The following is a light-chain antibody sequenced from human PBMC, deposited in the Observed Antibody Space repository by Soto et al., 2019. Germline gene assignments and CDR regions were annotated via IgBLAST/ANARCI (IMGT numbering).Light chain of an antibody. CDR3: QQRSNWPPTWT. V-gene: IGKV3-11*01. Sequence: EIVLTQSPATLSLSPGERATLFCRASQSIGGFLAWYQQRPGQAPRLLIYEASNRPTGIPARFSGSGSGTDFTPTISSLEPKDFAVYSCQQRSNWPPTWTFGQGTKVDI. J-gene: IGKJ1*01. CDR1: QSIGGF. CDR2: EAS.